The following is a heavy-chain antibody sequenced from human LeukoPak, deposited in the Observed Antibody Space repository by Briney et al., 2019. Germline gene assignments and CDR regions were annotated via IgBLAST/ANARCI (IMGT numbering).Heavy chain of an antibody. D-gene: IGHD2-2*01. Sequence: GGSLRLSCAASGFIFSSYAMSWVRKPPGKVLGWGSAISGSCGSTYYADFLKDRFTFSRDNAKNTLYLQMSSLRAEDTAVYYCAKDLVVVPAAMVQLPANWFAPWGQGTLVTVSS. V-gene: IGHV3-23*01. CDR1: GFIFSSYA. J-gene: IGHJ5*02. CDR3: AKDLVVVPAAMVQLPANWFAP. CDR2: ISGSCGST.